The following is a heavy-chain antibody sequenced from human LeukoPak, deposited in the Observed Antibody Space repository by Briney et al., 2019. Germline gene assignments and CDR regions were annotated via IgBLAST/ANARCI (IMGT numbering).Heavy chain of an antibody. CDR3: ARTCSGGSCYPAAFDY. Sequence: GGSLRLSCAASGFTFSSYAMNWVRQAPGKGLEWVSSISSSGSHIYYADSARGRFTISRDNAKNSLYLQMNSLRADDTAVYYCARTCSGGSCYPAAFDYWGQGTLVTVSS. D-gene: IGHD2-15*01. CDR2: ISSSGSHI. V-gene: IGHV3-21*01. J-gene: IGHJ4*02. CDR1: GFTFSSYA.